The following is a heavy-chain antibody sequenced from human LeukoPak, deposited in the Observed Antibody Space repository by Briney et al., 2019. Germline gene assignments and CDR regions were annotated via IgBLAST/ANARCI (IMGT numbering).Heavy chain of an antibody. V-gene: IGHV3-48*03. Sequence: GGSLRLSCAASGFTFSSYEMNWVRQAPGKGLEWVSYISSSGSTIYYADSVKGRFTISRDNSKNTLYLQMNSLRAEDTAVYYCAPTLGYCSSTSCYRGFDYWGQGTLVTVSS. CDR2: ISSSGSTI. J-gene: IGHJ4*02. CDR3: APTLGYCSSTSCYRGFDY. D-gene: IGHD2-2*01. CDR1: GFTFSSYE.